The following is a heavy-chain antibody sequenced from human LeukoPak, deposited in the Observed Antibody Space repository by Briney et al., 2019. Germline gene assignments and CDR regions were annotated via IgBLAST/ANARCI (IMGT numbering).Heavy chain of an antibody. Sequence: SQTLSLTCTVSGGSISSGSYYWSWIRQPAGKGLEWIGRIYTSGSTNYNPSLKSRVTISVDTSKNQFSLKLSSVTAADTAVYYCARGRGFYTGDAFDIWGQGTMVTVSS. V-gene: IGHV4-61*02. J-gene: IGHJ3*02. CDR3: ARGRGFYTGDAFDI. CDR1: GGSISSGSYY. D-gene: IGHD7-27*01. CDR2: IYTSGST.